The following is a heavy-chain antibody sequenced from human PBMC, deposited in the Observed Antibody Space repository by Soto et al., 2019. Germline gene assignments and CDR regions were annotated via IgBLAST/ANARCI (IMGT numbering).Heavy chain of an antibody. CDR2: IKSKTDGGTT. J-gene: IGHJ4*02. CDR1: GFTFSNAW. CDR3: TTGPQLRYFDWLPPILLGQRKERDY. D-gene: IGHD3-9*01. Sequence: EVQLVESGGGLVKPGGSLRLSCAASGFTFSNAWMNWVRQAPGKGLEWVGRIKSKTDGGTTDYAAPVKGRFTISRDDSKNTLYLQMNSLKTEDTAVYYCTTGPQLRYFDWLPPILLGQRKERDYWGQGTLVTVSS. V-gene: IGHV3-15*07.